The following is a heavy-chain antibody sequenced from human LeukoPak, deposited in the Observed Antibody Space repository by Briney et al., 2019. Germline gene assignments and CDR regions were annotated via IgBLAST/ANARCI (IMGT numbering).Heavy chain of an antibody. CDR2: MSPDSGYT. J-gene: IGHJ4*02. Sequence: ASVKVSCKASGYTFTSYDITWVPQATGQGLEWMGWMSPDSGYTGYAQTFQGRVTLTRNTSVSTAFMELSSLRSEDAAVYYCEIYTGYDSFWGQGTLVTVSS. V-gene: IGHV1-8*01. CDR1: GYTFTSYD. CDR3: EIYTGYDSF. D-gene: IGHD5-12*01.